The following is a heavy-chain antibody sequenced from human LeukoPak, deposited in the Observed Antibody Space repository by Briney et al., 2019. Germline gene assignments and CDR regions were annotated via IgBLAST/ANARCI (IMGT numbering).Heavy chain of an antibody. Sequence: ASVKVSCKASGYTFTGYCIHWVRQAPGQGLEWMGWINPNSGGTNNARKFQGRVTMTRDTSISTAYMELSRLRSDDTAVYYCARGGNWIGYYMDVWGKGTTVTVSS. J-gene: IGHJ6*03. V-gene: IGHV1-2*02. D-gene: IGHD1-1*01. CDR1: GYTFTGYC. CDR2: INPNSGGT. CDR3: ARGGNWIGYYMDV.